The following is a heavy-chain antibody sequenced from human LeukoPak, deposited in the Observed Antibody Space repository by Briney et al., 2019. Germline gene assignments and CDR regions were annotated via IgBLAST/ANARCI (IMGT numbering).Heavy chain of an antibody. Sequence: GGSLRLSCAASGFTFSSYAMSWVRQAPGKGLEWVSAISGSGGSTYYADSVKGRFTISRDNSKNTLYLQMNSLRAEDTAVYYCAKHMGRWFGELTYLDYWGQGTLVTVSS. CDR3: AKHMGRWFGELTYLDY. CDR1: GFTFSSYA. CDR2: ISGSGGST. V-gene: IGHV3-23*01. D-gene: IGHD3-10*01. J-gene: IGHJ4*02.